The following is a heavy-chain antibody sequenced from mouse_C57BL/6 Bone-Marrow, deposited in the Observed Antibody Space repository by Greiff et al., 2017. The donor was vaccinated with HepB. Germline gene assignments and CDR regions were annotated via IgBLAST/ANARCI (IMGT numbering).Heavy chain of an antibody. CDR3: ARQGGSWYFDV. J-gene: IGHJ1*03. CDR1: GFTFSDYY. Sequence: EVQVVESGGGLVQPGGSLKLSCAASGFTFSDYYMYWVRQTPEKRLEWVAYISNGGGSTYYPDTVKGRFTISRDNAKNTLYLQMSRLKSEDTAMYYCARQGGSWYFDVWGTGTTVTVSS. CDR2: ISNGGGST. V-gene: IGHV5-12*01.